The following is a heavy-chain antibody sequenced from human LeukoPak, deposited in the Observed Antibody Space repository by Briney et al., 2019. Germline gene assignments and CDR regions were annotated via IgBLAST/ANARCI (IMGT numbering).Heavy chain of an antibody. CDR3: ARDQGRRGDYYYGMDV. D-gene: IGHD3-10*01. J-gene: IGHJ6*02. CDR1: GFTFSSYS. CDR2: ISSSSSYI. Sequence: GGSLRLSCAASGFTFSSYSMNWVRQAPGKGLEWVSSISSSSSYIYYADSVKGRFTISRDNAKNSLYLQMNSLRAEDTAVYYCARDQGRRGDYYYGMDVWGQGTTVTVSS. V-gene: IGHV3-21*01.